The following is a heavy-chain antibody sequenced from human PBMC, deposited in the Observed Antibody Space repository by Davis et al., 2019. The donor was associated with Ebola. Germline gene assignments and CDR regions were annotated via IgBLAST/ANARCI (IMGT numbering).Heavy chain of an antibody. CDR1: GYTFTSYG. Sequence: AASVKVSCKASGYTFTSYGISWVRQAPGQGLEWMGWISAYNGNTNYAQKLQGRVTMTTDTSTSTAYMELGSLRSDDLAVYYCARMTSNWLYDFWGQGTLVTVSS. J-gene: IGHJ4*02. CDR2: ISAYNGNT. V-gene: IGHV1-18*03. CDR3: ARMTSNWLYDF. D-gene: IGHD3-22*01.